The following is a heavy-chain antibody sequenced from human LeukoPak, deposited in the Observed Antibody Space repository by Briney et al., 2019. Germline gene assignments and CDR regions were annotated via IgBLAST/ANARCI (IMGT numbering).Heavy chain of an antibody. Sequence: GASVKVSCKASGYTFTGYYMHWVRHAPAPGHDWMGCINPNSGGTTYAQKFQDRVTITTDTSISTAYIEQRRLISDDTAVYYCSRAFSSRNWFDPWGQGSLVTVSS. CDR3: SRAFSSRNWFDP. CDR2: INPNSGGT. CDR1: GYTFTGYY. J-gene: IGHJ5*02. V-gene: IGHV1-2*02.